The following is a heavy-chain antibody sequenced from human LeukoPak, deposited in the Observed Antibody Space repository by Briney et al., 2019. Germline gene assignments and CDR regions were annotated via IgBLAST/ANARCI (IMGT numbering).Heavy chain of an antibody. CDR2: IYYSGST. CDR3: ERGPSIDY. CDR1: GGSISSYY. Sequence: KPLETLSLTCTVSGGSISSYYWSWIRQPPGKGLEWIGYIYYSGSTNYNPSLKSRVTISVDTSKNQFSLKLSSVTAADTAVYYCERGPSIDYWGQGTLVTVSS. V-gene: IGHV4-59*01. J-gene: IGHJ4*02.